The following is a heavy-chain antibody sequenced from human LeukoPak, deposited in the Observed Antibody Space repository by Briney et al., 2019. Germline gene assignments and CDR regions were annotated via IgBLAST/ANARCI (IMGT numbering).Heavy chain of an antibody. Sequence: PSETLSLTCTVSGGSISSYYWSWIRQPPGKGLEWIGYIYYSGSTNYNPPLKSRVTISVDTSKNQFSLKLSSVTAADTAVYYCARGVAARLLDYWGQGTLVTVSS. V-gene: IGHV4-59*01. CDR1: GGSISSYY. J-gene: IGHJ4*02. CDR2: IYYSGST. CDR3: ARGVAARLLDY. D-gene: IGHD6-6*01.